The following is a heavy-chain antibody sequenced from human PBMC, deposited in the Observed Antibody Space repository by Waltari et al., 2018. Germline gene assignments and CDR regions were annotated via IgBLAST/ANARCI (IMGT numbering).Heavy chain of an antibody. Sequence: EVQLVESGGGLVQPGWSLRLACAASGFPFSAHYMDWVRQAPGKGLEWVGRSRNILNSYTTEYAPSVNDRFTISRDYSNNFLYLQMNSLKTEDTAVYFCARWKRLSGYDYWGQGTLVTVSS. V-gene: IGHV3-72*01. CDR3: ARWKRLSGYDY. D-gene: IGHD5-18*01. J-gene: IGHJ4*02. CDR1: GFPFSAHY. CDR2: SRNILNSYTT.